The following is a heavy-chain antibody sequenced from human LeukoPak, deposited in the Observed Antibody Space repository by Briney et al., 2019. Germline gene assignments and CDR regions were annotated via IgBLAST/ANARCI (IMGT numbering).Heavy chain of an antibody. CDR2: IYYSGST. Sequence: PSETLSLTCTVSGGSISSSSYYWGWIRQPPGKGLEWIGSIYYSGSTYYNPSLKSRVTISVDTSKNQFSLKLSSVTAADTAVYYCAREVYYYDSSGYYPLYYFDYWGQGTLVTVSS. V-gene: IGHV4-39*02. CDR3: AREVYYYDSSGYYPLYYFDY. J-gene: IGHJ4*02. D-gene: IGHD3-22*01. CDR1: GGSISSSSYY.